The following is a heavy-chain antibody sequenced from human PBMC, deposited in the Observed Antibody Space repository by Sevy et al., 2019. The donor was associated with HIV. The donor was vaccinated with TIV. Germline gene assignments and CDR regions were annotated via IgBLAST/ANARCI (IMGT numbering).Heavy chain of an antibody. V-gene: IGHV4-61*01. CDR2: IYYSGST. Sequence: SETLSLTCTVSGGSVSSGSYYWSWIRQPPGKGLEWIGYIYYSGSTNYNPSLKSRVTISVDTSKNQFSLKLSSVTAAGPAVYYWAGAYGSGRSLSAYFDYWGQGTLVTVSS. J-gene: IGHJ4*02. CDR3: AGAYGSGRSLSAYFDY. D-gene: IGHD3-10*01. CDR1: GGSVSSGSYY.